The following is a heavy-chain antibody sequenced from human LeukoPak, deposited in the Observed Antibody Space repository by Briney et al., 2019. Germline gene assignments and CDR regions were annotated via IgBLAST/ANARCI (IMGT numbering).Heavy chain of an antibody. CDR2: NYYTGST. Sequence: SETLSLTCTVSGGSITSYYWSWIRQPPGKGLEFIGHNYYTGSTKYNPSLKSRVTISLDTSKNQFSLKVSSVTAADTAVYYCAEGRGYYDYWGQGTLVTVSS. CDR3: AEGRGYYDY. J-gene: IGHJ4*02. V-gene: IGHV4-59*01. CDR1: GGSITSYY.